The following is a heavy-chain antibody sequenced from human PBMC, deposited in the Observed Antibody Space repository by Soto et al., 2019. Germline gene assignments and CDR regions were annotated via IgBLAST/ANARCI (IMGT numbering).Heavy chain of an antibody. V-gene: IGHV1-8*01. CDR1: GYTFTTYD. CDR2: MNPKSGNT. J-gene: IGHJ4*02. Sequence: ASVKVSCKASGYTFTTYDINWVRQATGQGLEWMGSMNPKSGNTGYAQKFQGRITLTRXXXXXXAXMXLXSXRSEDTAMYYCAKGDYWGQGTLVTVSS. CDR3: AKGDY.